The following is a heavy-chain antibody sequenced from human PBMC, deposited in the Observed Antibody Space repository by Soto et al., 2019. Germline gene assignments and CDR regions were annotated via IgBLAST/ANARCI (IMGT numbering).Heavy chain of an antibody. CDR3: AKGSRYNDWDMYYFDH. J-gene: IGHJ4*02. D-gene: IGHD1-1*01. V-gene: IGHV3-23*01. CDR2: LSGGGGAS. Sequence: PVGSLRLSCAASGFTFSYYAMAWVRQAPGKGLEWVSGLSGGGGASSYADSVKGRFTISRDNSEKTLYLQMNGLRVDDTAVYFCAKGSRYNDWDMYYFDHWGQGALVTVSS. CDR1: GFTFSYYA.